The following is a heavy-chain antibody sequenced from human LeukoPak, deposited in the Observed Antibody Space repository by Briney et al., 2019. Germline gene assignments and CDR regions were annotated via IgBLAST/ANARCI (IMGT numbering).Heavy chain of an antibody. J-gene: IGHJ3*02. CDR1: GGSISSYY. CDR3: AEGSGNYDSSGYYSRRAFDI. V-gene: IGHV4-59*08. CDR2: IYYSGST. Sequence: SETLSLTCTVSGGSISSYYWSWIRQPPGKGLEWIGYIYYSGSTNYNPSLKSRVTISVDTSKNQFSLKLSSVTAADTAVYYCAEGSGNYDSSGYYSRRAFDIWGQGTMVTVSS. D-gene: IGHD3-22*01.